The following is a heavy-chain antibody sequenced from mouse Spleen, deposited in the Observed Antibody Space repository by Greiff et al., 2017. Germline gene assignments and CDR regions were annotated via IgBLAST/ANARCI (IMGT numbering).Heavy chain of an antibody. J-gene: IGHJ4*01. CDR3: ARQRDGYLYAMDY. V-gene: IGHV5-12*02. Sequence: EVKLMESGGGLVQPGGSLKLSCATSGFTFSDYYMYWVRQTPEKRLEWVAYISNGGGSTYYPDTVKGRFTISRDNAKNTLYLQMSRLKSEDTAMYYCARQRDGYLYAMDYWGQGTSVTVSS. CDR1: GFTFSDYY. D-gene: IGHD1-2*01. CDR2: ISNGGGST.